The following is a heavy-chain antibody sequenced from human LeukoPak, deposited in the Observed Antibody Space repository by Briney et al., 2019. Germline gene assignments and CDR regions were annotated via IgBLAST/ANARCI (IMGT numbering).Heavy chain of an antibody. CDR1: GFTFSSYA. Sequence: GGSLRLSCAASGFTFSSYAMAWVPKAPGRGLGWFSPISGSGGSTYYADSVKGRFTISRDNSKNTLYLQMNSLRAEDTAVYYCAKLVVVVAATRLYYFDYWGQGTLVTVSS. D-gene: IGHD2-15*01. CDR3: AKLVVVVAATRLYYFDY. CDR2: ISGSGGST. V-gene: IGHV3-23*01. J-gene: IGHJ4*02.